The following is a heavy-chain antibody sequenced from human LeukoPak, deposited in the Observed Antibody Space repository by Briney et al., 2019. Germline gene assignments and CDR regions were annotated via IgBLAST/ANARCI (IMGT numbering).Heavy chain of an antibody. J-gene: IGHJ4*02. CDR3: ARAPYGERGGSDY. CDR2: ISTTTSAI. CDR1: GFTLSTYY. Sequence: GALRLPRAAPGFTLSTYYMNWGRQAPGEGVGWVSYISTTTSAIYYADSVKGRFTVSRDNAKSSLYLQMNSLRADDTAVYYCARAPYGERGGSDYWGQGTLVTVSS. V-gene: IGHV3-48*01. D-gene: IGHD4-17*01.